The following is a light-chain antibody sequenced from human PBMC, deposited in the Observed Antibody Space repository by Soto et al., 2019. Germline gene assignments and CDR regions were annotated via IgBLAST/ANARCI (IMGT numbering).Light chain of an antibody. Sequence: QSVLTQPPSASGTPGQRVTISCSGSSSNIGSNKVNWYQQLPGAAPKLMISEVNNRPSGVSNRFSGSKSGNTAYLTISGLQVEDEAEYFCFSFTTTSTHVFGTGTKLTVL. CDR3: FSFTTTSTHV. J-gene: IGLJ1*01. CDR1: SSNIGSNK. V-gene: IGLV1-44*01. CDR2: EVN.